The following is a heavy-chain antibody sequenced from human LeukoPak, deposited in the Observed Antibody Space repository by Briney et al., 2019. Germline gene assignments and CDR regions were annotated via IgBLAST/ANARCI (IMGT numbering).Heavy chain of an antibody. CDR2: IYYSGST. D-gene: IGHD2-2*01. CDR3: ARELGYCSSTSCYPDY. J-gene: IGHJ4*02. Sequence: PSETLSLTCTVCGGSISSGDYYWSWIRQPPGKGLEWIGYIYYSGSTYYNPSLKSRVTISVDTSKNQFSLKLSSVTAADTAVYYCARELGYCSSTSCYPDYWGQGTLVTVSS. CDR1: GGSISSGDYY. V-gene: IGHV4-30-4*08.